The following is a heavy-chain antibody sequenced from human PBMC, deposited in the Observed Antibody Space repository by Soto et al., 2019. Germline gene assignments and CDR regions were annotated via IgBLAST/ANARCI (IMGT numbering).Heavy chain of an antibody. CDR1: GGSISSYY. J-gene: IGHJ4*02. D-gene: IGHD1-26*01. V-gene: IGHV4-59*08. CDR2: IYYSGST. CDR3: ARTWDQRYFDY. Sequence: SETLSLTCTVSGGSISSYYWSWIRQPPGKGLEWIGYIYYSGSTNYNPSLKSRVTISVDTSKNQFSLKLSSVTAADTAVYYCARTWDQRYFDYWGQGTLVTVSS.